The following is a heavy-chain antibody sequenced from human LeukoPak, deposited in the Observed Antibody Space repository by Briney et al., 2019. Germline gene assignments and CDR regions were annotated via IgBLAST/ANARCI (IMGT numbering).Heavy chain of an antibody. CDR1: GFTFSSYS. Sequence: GGSLRLSCAASGFTFSSYSMNWVRQAPGKGLEWVSSISSSSSYIYYADSVKGRFTISRDNAKNSLYLQMNSLRAEDTAVYYCARVGATTPAAFDIWGQGTMVTVSS. V-gene: IGHV3-21*01. CDR3: ARVGATTPAAFDI. CDR2: ISSSSSYI. J-gene: IGHJ3*02. D-gene: IGHD1-26*01.